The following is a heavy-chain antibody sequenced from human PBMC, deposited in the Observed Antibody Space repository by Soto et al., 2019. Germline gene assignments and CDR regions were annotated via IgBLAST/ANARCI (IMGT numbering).Heavy chain of an antibody. J-gene: IGHJ4*02. CDR1: GFTFSTYS. D-gene: IGHD4-4*01. V-gene: IGHV3-21*01. Sequence: GSLRLSCAASGFTFSTYSMNWVRQAPGKGLEWVSSVSSSSTYIYYADSVKGRFTISRDNAKNSLYLQMNGLRAEDTAVYYCARDLKPSTAVTLVVDCWGQGTLVTVSS. CDR3: ARDLKPSTAVTLVVDC. CDR2: VSSSSTYI.